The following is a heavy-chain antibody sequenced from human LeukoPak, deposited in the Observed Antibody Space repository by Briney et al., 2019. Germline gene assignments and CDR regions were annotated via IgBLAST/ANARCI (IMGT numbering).Heavy chain of an antibody. CDR2: IKQDGSEK. V-gene: IGHV3-7*03. J-gene: IGHJ4*02. D-gene: IGHD1-26*01. CDR1: GFTFSSYW. Sequence: GGSLRLSCTASGFTFSSYWMSWVRQAPGKGLEWVANIKQDGSEKYYVDSVKGRFTISRDNAKNSLYLQMNSLRAEDTALYYCAKEGVGAYFDYWGQGTLVTVSS. CDR3: AKEGVGAYFDY.